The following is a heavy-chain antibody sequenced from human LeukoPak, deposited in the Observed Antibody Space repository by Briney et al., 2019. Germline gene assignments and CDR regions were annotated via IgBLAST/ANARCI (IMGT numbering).Heavy chain of an antibody. D-gene: IGHD1-14*01. CDR2: ISSSSSYI. CDR1: GFTFSSYS. CDR3: ASILKSDNADY. Sequence: PGGSLRLSCAASGFTFSSYSMNWVRQAPGKGLEWVSSISSSSSYIYYADSVKGRFTISRDNAKNSLYLQMNSLRAEDTAVYYCASILKSDNADYWGQGTLVTVSS. V-gene: IGHV3-21*01. J-gene: IGHJ4*02.